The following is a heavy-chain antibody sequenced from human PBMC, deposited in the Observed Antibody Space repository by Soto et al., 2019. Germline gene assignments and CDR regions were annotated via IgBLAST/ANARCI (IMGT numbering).Heavy chain of an antibody. CDR1: GYTFSSYA. CDR3: ARGVSTVTPNWFDP. Sequence: ASVKVSCKASGYTFSSYARNWVRQAPGQRLEWMGWINAGNGNTKYSQKFQGRVTITRDTSASTAYMELSSLRSEDTAVYYCARGVSTVTPNWFDPWGQGSLVTVSS. V-gene: IGHV1-3*01. D-gene: IGHD4-17*01. J-gene: IGHJ5*02. CDR2: INAGNGNT.